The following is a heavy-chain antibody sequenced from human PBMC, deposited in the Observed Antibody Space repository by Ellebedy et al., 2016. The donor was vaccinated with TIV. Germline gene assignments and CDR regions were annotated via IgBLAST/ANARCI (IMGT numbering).Heavy chain of an antibody. CDR1: GFTFSTYG. D-gene: IGHD2-2*02. Sequence: PGGSLRLSSAASGFTFSTYGMHWVRQAPGKGLEWVAIISSDGNDKYYADSVKGRFTISRDNSKDTVYLQMNSLRAEDTAVYYCASRYTTWSGRECWGQGTLVTVSS. V-gene: IGHV3-30-3*01. J-gene: IGHJ4*02. CDR3: ASRYTTWSGREC. CDR2: ISSDGNDK.